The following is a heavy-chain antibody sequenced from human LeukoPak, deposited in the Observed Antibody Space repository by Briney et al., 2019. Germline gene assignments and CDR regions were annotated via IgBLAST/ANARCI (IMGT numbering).Heavy chain of an antibody. V-gene: IGHV4-59*01. CDR1: GDSISSYY. J-gene: IGHJ4*02. Sequence: TSETLSLTCTVYGDSISSYYWSWIRQPAGKGLEWIGSIYHSGSTYYNPSLKSRVTISVDTSKNQFSLKLNSMTAADTAVYYCVRRKTGIPGEAFDYWGQGALVTVSS. CDR2: IYHSGST. CDR3: VRRKTGIPGEAFDY. D-gene: IGHD1-1*01.